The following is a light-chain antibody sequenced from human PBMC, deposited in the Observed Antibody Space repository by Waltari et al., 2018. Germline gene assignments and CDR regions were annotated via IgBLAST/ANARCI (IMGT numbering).Light chain of an antibody. CDR2: GAS. CDR3: QHHVRLPAT. J-gene: IGKJ1*01. Sequence: IVLTQSPGTLSLSPGGRATLSCRASQNIGNYLAWYQQKPGQAPRLLIYGASSGAAGIPDRVSGSGSGADFSLTISRLEPEDFAVYYCQHHVRLPATFGQGTKV. V-gene: IGKV3-20*01. CDR1: QNIGNY.